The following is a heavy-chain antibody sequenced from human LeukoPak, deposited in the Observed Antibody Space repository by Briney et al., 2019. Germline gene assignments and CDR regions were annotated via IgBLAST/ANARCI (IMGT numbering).Heavy chain of an antibody. V-gene: IGHV3-9*01. CDR3: VSYYYDSRSGISAFDI. CDR2: ISWNSGSI. D-gene: IGHD3-22*01. Sequence: PGRSLRLSCAASGFTFDDYAMHWVRQAPGKGLEWVSGISWNSGSIGYADSVKGRFTISRDNAKNTLYLQMNSLRAEDTAVYYCVSYYYDSRSGISAFDIWGQGTMVTVSS. CDR1: GFTFDDYA. J-gene: IGHJ3*02.